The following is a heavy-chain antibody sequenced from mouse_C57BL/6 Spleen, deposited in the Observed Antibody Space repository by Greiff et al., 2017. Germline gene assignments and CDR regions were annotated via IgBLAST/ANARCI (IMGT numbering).Heavy chain of an antibody. Sequence: LKQSGASVKISCKASGYAFSSYWMNWVKQRPGKGLEWIGQIYPGDGDTNYNGKFKGKATLTADKSSSTAYMQLSSLTSEDSAVYFCARRYLYYFDYWGQGTTLTVSS. CDR3: ARRYLYYFDY. CDR1: GYAFSSYW. V-gene: IGHV1-80*01. J-gene: IGHJ2*01. D-gene: IGHD2-14*01. CDR2: IYPGDGDT.